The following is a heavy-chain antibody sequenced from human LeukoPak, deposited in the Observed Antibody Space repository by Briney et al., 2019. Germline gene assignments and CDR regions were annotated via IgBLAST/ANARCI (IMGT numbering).Heavy chain of an antibody. Sequence: GASVKVSCEASGYSFTSYGITWGRQAPGQGLEWMGWINPYNGNTNYAQKLQGRVTMTTDASTSTAYMDLRSLSSDDTDVYYCARERSGSFFSNWGQGTLVTVSS. CDR3: ARERSGSFFSN. D-gene: IGHD6-19*01. CDR2: INPYNGNT. V-gene: IGHV1-18*01. J-gene: IGHJ4*02. CDR1: GYSFTSYG.